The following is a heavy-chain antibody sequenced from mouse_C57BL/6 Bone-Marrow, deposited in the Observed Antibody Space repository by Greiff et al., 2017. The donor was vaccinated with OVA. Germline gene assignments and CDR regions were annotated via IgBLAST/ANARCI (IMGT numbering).Heavy chain of an antibody. V-gene: IGHV3-6*01. CDR1: GYSITSGYY. Sequence: ESGPGLVKPSQSLSLTCSVTGYSITSGYYWNWIRQFPGNKLEWMGYISYDGSNNYNPSLKNRISITRDTSKNQFFLKLNSVTTEDTATYYCARVGTTVVPYYFDYWGQGTTLTVSS. D-gene: IGHD1-1*01. CDR2: ISYDGSN. J-gene: IGHJ2*01. CDR3: ARVGTTVVPYYFDY.